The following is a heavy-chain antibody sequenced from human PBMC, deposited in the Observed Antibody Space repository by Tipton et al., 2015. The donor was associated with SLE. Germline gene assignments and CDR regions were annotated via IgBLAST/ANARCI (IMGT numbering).Heavy chain of an antibody. CDR3: ARAGRAWNLVDY. Sequence: TLSLTCTVSGYSISSGYYWGWIRQPPGKGLEWIGSIYHSGSTYYNPSLKSRVTISVDTSKNQSSLKLSSVTAADTAVYYCARAGRAWNLVDYWGQGTLVTVSS. D-gene: IGHD1-1*01. CDR2: IYHSGST. V-gene: IGHV4-38-2*02. CDR1: GYSISSGYY. J-gene: IGHJ4*02.